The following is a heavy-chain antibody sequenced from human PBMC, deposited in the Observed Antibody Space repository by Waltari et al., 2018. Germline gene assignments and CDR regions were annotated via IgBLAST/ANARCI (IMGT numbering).Heavy chain of an antibody. Sequence: QVQLQESGPGLVKPSETLSLTCTVSGGSISSYYWSWIRQPPGKGLEWIGYIYYSGSTNYNPSLKSRVTISVDTSKNQFSLKLSSVTAADTAVYYCARNAYCGGDCYTPYYYYMDVWGKGTTVTVSS. D-gene: IGHD2-21*01. CDR2: IYYSGST. CDR1: GGSISSYY. CDR3: ARNAYCGGDCYTPYYYYMDV. V-gene: IGHV4-59*01. J-gene: IGHJ6*03.